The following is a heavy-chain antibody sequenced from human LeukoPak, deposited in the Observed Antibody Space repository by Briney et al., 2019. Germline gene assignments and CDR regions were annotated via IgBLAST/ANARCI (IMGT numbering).Heavy chain of an antibody. V-gene: IGHV3-23*01. Sequence: GGSLTLSCAASGVTFSTYAMSWVRQAPGKGLEWVSAISSSGDSTYYADSVKGRFTISRDNSKNTLYVHMNSLRAEDTAIYYCAKDYVGQVPDAFDIWGQGTMVTVSS. CDR3: AKDYVGQVPDAFDI. D-gene: IGHD1-26*01. CDR2: ISSSGDST. CDR1: GVTFSTYA. J-gene: IGHJ3*02.